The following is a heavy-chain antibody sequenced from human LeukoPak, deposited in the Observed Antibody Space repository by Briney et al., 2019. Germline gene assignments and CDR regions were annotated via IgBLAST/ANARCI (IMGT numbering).Heavy chain of an antibody. CDR2: ISAYNGNT. V-gene: IGHV1-18*01. J-gene: IGHJ3*02. CDR3: ARDEKRITIFGEADAFDI. Sequence: ASVKVSCKASGYTFTSYGISWVRQAPGQGLEWMGWISAYNGNTNYAQKLQGRATMATDTSTSTAYMELKSLRSEDTAVYYCARDEKRITIFGEADAFDIWGQGTMVTVSS. D-gene: IGHD3-3*01. CDR1: GYTFTSYG.